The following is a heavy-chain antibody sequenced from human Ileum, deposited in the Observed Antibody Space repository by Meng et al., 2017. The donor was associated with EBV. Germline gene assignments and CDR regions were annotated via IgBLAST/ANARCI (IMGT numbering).Heavy chain of an antibody. V-gene: IGHV3-53*02. CDR2: FYSAGTT. CDR3: ASQAPGYRSGWGL. D-gene: IGHD6-19*01. J-gene: IGHJ4*02. Sequence: EVHLWGTAGGLIQPGGSLRFSCAASGFTTSSTSMSWVRQAPGKGLEWVSVFYSAGTTYYADSVRGRFTISRDNSKNTLYLQMNSLRAEDTAVYYCASQAPGYRSGWGLWGQGTLVTVSS. CDR1: GFTTSSTS.